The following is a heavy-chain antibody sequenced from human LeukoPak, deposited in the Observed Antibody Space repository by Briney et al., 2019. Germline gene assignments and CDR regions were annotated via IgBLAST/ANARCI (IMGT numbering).Heavy chain of an antibody. Sequence: SETLSLTCAVYGGSFSGYYWSWIRQPPGKGLEGIGEINHSGSTNYNPSLKSRVTISVDTSKNQFSLKLSSVTAADTAVYYCARGDIVGATDDAFDIWGQGTMVTVSS. CDR2: INHSGST. J-gene: IGHJ3*02. V-gene: IGHV4-34*01. D-gene: IGHD1-26*01. CDR3: ARGDIVGATDDAFDI. CDR1: GGSFSGYY.